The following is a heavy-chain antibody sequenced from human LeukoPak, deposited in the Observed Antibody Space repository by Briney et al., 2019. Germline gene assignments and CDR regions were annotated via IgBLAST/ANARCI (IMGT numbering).Heavy chain of an antibody. Sequence: PGGSLRLSCAASGFTFSSYWMSWVRQAPGKGLEWVANIKQDGSENYYVDSVKGRFTISGDNAKNSLYLQMNSLRAEDTAVYYCARERWLQKRSAFFDYWGQGTLVTVSS. CDR1: GFTFSSYW. V-gene: IGHV3-7*01. J-gene: IGHJ4*02. CDR3: ARERWLQKRSAFFDY. CDR2: IKQDGSEN. D-gene: IGHD5-24*01.